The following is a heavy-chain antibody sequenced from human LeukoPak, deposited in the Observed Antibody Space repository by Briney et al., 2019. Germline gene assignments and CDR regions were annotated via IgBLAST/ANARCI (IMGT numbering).Heavy chain of an antibody. Sequence: VASVTVSCKASGYTFTGYYMHWVRQAPGQGLEWMGWINPNSGGTNYAQKFQGRVTMTRDTSISTAYMELSRLRSDDTAVYYCASLDIGYCSSTSCHWGDYWGQGTLVTVSS. CDR1: GYTFTGYY. D-gene: IGHD2-2*03. CDR2: INPNSGGT. CDR3: ASLDIGYCSSTSCHWGDY. J-gene: IGHJ4*02. V-gene: IGHV1-2*02.